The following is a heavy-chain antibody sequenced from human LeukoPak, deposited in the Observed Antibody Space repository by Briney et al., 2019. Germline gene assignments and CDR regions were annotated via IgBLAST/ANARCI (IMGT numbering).Heavy chain of an antibody. J-gene: IGHJ6*02. Sequence: SETLSLTCTVSGGSISSSSYYWGWIRQPPGKGLEWIGSIYYSGSTYYNPSLKSRVTISVDTSKNQFSLKLSSVTAADTAVYYCAVYLTGFYGMDVWGQGTTVTVSS. CDR1: GGSISSSSYY. V-gene: IGHV4-39*07. D-gene: IGHD3-9*01. CDR2: IYYSGST. CDR3: AVYLTGFYGMDV.